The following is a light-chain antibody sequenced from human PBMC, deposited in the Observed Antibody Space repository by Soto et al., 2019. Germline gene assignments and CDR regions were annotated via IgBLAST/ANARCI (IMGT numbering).Light chain of an antibody. CDR2: EVT. Sequence: QSALTQPASVSGSPGQSITISCTGTSSDVGYYNYVSWYQQHPGNAPKLIIYEVTKRPSGVPDRFSGSKSGNTASLTVSGLQGDDEADYYCCSYAGNHIYVFGTGTKLTVL. V-gene: IGLV2-8*01. CDR3: CSYAGNHIYV. CDR1: SSDVGYYNY. J-gene: IGLJ1*01.